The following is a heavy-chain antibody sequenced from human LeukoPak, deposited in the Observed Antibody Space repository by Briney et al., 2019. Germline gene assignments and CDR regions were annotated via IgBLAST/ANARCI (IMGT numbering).Heavy chain of an antibody. Sequence: ASVKVSCKASGYTFTGYYMHWVRQAPGQGLEWMGWINPNSGGTNYAQKFQGRVTMTRDTSISTAYMELSRLRSDDTAVYYCARDITMIGPEGDYWGQGTLVTVSS. J-gene: IGHJ4*02. CDR2: INPNSGGT. D-gene: IGHD3-22*01. CDR3: ARDITMIGPEGDY. CDR1: GYTFTGYY. V-gene: IGHV1-2*02.